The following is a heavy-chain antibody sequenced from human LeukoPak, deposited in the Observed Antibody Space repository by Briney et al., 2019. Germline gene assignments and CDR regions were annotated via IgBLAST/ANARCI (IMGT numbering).Heavy chain of an antibody. V-gene: IGHV3-23*01. J-gene: IGHJ3*01. CDR1: RFMFSRFG. D-gene: IGHD3-16*01. Sequence: PGGCLRLSCVGSRFMFSRFGLIWVRQAPGKGLEWVSGIHGNGETTYYGDSVKGRFTISRDNSKSTLYLQMNSLRVEDTAEYFCGRDPNGDYVGAFEFWGQGTKVAVSS. CDR3: GRDPNGDYVGAFEF. CDR2: IHGNGETT.